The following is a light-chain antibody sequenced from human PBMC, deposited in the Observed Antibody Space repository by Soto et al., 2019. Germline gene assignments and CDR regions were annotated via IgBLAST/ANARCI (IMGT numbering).Light chain of an antibody. J-gene: IGLJ2*01. CDR2: DVT. CDR3: AVWDDSLSGVV. Sequence: QSVLTQPRSVSGSPGQSVTFSCTGTSSDIGGYNYVSWYQLHPGTAPKLMIYDVTKRPSGVPDRFSGSKSGNTASLTISGLQAEDEADYFCAVWDDSLSGVVFGGGTKLTVL. V-gene: IGLV2-11*01. CDR1: SSDIGGYNY.